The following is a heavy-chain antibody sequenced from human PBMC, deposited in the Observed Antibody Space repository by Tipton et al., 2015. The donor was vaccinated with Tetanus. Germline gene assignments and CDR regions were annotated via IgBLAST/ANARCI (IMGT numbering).Heavy chain of an antibody. CDR3: ARSAGSSSAEWFFDL. CDR2: IYPGDSDS. Sequence: VQLVQSGAEVKKPGESLKISCKASGYNFGKYWIGWVRQLPGEGLEWMAMIYPGDSDSRYSPSLQGQVTLSVDKSINTAYLQWSSLAASDTAMYYCARSAGSSSAEWFFDLWGRGTLVTVST. V-gene: IGHV5-51*01. CDR1: GYNFGKYW. J-gene: IGHJ2*01.